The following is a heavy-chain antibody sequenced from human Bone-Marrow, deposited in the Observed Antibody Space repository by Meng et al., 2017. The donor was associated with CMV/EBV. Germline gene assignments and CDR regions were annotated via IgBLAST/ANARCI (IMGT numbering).Heavy chain of an antibody. CDR2: ISYDGSNK. CDR1: GFTFSSYA. CDR3: ARAYAPFGVVITPGY. J-gene: IGHJ4*01. D-gene: IGHD3-3*01. V-gene: IGHV3-30-3*01. Sequence: GESLKISCAASGFTFSSYAMHWVRQAPGKGLEWVAVISYDGSNKYHADSVKGRFTISRDNSKNTLYLQMNSLRAEDTAVYYCARAYAPFGVVITPGYWGHGTLVTVSS.